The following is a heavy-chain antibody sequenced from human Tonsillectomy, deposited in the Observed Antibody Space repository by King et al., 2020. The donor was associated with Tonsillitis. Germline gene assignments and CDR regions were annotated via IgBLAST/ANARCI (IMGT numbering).Heavy chain of an antibody. D-gene: IGHD5-18*01. V-gene: IGHV5-51*03. CDR3: ARRRGYSYEPYYFDY. Sequence: QLVQSGAEVKKPGESLKISCKGSGYSFTSYWIGWVRQMPGKGLEWMGIIYPGDSDTRYSPSFQGQVTISADKSISTAYLQWSSLRASDTAMYYCARRRGYSYEPYYFDYWGQGTLVTVSS. CDR2: IYPGDSDT. J-gene: IGHJ4*02. CDR1: GYSFTSYW.